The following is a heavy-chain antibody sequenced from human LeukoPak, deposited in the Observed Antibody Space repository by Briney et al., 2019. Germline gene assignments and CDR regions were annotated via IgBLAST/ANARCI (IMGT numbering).Heavy chain of an antibody. Sequence: PGGSLRLSCAPAGFTVSSFFMSWVRQAPGKGLEWVSSIRTRSRHIIYTDSVKGRFTISRDNAKNSLYLQNNSPRTEDTAVYYCARTSYYVSHAFDIWGQGTMVTVSS. CDR3: ARTSYYVSHAFDI. CDR2: IRTRSRHI. V-gene: IGHV3-21*01. D-gene: IGHD3-16*01. CDR1: GFTVSSFF. J-gene: IGHJ3*02.